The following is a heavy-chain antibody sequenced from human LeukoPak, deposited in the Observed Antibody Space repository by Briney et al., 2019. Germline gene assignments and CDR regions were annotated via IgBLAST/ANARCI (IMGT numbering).Heavy chain of an antibody. CDR1: GGSISGYY. CDR3: ARVDSALAGGDYYFDY. J-gene: IGHJ4*02. CDR2: IYYSGST. V-gene: IGHV4-59*08. D-gene: IGHD5-18*01. Sequence: PSETLSLTCIVSGGSISGYYWSWIRQPPGKGLEWIGYIYYSGSTNYNPSLKSRVTISVDTSKNQFSLKLSSVTAADTAVYYCARVDSALAGGDYYFDYWGQGTLVTVSS.